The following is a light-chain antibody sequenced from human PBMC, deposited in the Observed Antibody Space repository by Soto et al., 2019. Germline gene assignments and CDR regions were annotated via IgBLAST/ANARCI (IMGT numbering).Light chain of an antibody. CDR3: QPRNNWPVVT. CDR2: GAS. Sequence: EMVLTQSPATLSGSPGERVTLSCRASRSISRNLAWYQQKAGQAPRLLIYGASTRATGIPDRFSGRGSGTEFTLTINGLQSEDFATYYCQPRNNWPVVTFGGGTKVDIK. J-gene: IGKJ4*01. V-gene: IGKV3-15*01. CDR1: RSISRN.